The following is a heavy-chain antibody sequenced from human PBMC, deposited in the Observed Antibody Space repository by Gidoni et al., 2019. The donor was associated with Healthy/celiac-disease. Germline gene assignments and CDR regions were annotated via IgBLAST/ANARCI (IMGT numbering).Heavy chain of an antibody. CDR1: GGSISSSSYY. Sequence: QLQLQESGPGLVKPSETLSLTCTVSGGSISSSSYYWGWIRQPPGKGLEWIGSIYYSGSTYYNPSLKSRVTISVDTSKNQFSLKLSSVTAADTAVYYCSIAAAGTDFKHWGQGTLVTVSS. CDR3: SIAAAGTDFKH. V-gene: IGHV4-39*01. J-gene: IGHJ1*01. D-gene: IGHD6-13*01. CDR2: IYYSGST.